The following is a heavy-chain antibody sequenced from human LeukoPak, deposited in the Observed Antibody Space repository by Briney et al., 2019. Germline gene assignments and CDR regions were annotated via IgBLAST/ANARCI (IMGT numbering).Heavy chain of an antibody. CDR3: AKSETYGSGNSPYYYYYYMDV. CDR1: GFTFSSYW. J-gene: IGHJ6*03. D-gene: IGHD3-10*01. V-gene: IGHV3-23*01. CDR2: ISGSGAGT. Sequence: GGSLRLSCAASGFTFSSYWMNWVRQAPGKGLEWVSSISGSGAGTYYADSVKGRFTIARDISKNTLYLQMKSLRAEDTAVYYCAKSETYGSGNSPYYYYYYMDVWGKGTTVTVSS.